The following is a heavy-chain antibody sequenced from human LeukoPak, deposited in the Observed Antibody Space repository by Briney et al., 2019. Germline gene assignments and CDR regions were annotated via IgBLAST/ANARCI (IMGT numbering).Heavy chain of an antibody. V-gene: IGHV3-7*03. CDR1: GFTFSHSW. CDR2: IKEDGSSQ. CDR3: ERSWFDP. J-gene: IGHJ5*02. Sequence: PGGSLRLSCVASGFTFSHSWMTWVRQAPGKGLEWVGHIKEDGSSQNYADSVKGRFTISRDNAKSSLHLQMNGLRAEDTAMYYWERSWFDPWGQGTLVTVSS.